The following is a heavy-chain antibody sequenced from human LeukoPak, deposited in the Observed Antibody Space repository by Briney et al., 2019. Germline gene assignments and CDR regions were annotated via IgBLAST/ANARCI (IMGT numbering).Heavy chain of an antibody. D-gene: IGHD3-9*01. V-gene: IGHV4-30-2*01. CDR1: GGSISSGGYS. CDR2: IYHSGST. Sequence: PSQTLSLTCAVSGGSISSGGYSWSWLRQPPGKGLEWIGYIYHSGSTYYNPSLKSRVTISVDRSKNQFSLKLSSVTAADTAVYYCAREFEYYFDYWGQGTLVTVSS. J-gene: IGHJ4*02. CDR3: AREFEYYFDY.